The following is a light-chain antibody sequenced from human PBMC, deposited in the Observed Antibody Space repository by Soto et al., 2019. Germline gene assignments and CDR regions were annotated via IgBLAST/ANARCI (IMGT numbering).Light chain of an antibody. CDR3: QQYNSFPQRT. CDR2: DAS. Sequence: DIQMTQSPSSLSASVGDRVTITCQASQDINKYLNWYQQKAGKAPKLLIYDASNLQTGVPSRFSGSGSGTDFTFTITSQQHDYVASYYYQQYNSFPQRTFGPGTKVDIK. J-gene: IGKJ3*01. V-gene: IGKV1-33*01. CDR1: QDINKY.